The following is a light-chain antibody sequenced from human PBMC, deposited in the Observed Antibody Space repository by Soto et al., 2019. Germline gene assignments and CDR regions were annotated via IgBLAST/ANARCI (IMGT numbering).Light chain of an antibody. CDR2: SND. CDR3: AAWDDRLNGYV. Sequence: QSVLTQPPSTSGTLGQRVTISCSGSGSNIGSNTVNWYQQLPGTAPKLLMFSNDQRPSGVPDRFSGSKSGMSASLAISGLRSEDEADLYCAAWDDRLNGYVFGAGTKVTVL. CDR1: GSNIGSNT. J-gene: IGLJ1*01. V-gene: IGLV1-44*01.